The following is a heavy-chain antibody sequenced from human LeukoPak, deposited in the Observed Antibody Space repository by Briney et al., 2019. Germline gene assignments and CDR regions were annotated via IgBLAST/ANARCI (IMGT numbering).Heavy chain of an antibody. D-gene: IGHD5-18*01. Sequence: PSETLSLTCAVYGGSFSGYYWSWIRQPPGKGLEWIGEINHSGSTNYNPSLKSRVTISVDTSKNQFSLKLSSVTAADTAVYYCASAYSYVNYWGQGTLVTVSS. J-gene: IGHJ4*02. CDR2: INHSGST. CDR1: GGSFSGYY. V-gene: IGHV4-34*01. CDR3: ASAYSYVNY.